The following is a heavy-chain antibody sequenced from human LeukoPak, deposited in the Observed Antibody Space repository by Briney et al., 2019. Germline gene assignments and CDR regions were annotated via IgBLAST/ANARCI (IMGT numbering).Heavy chain of an antibody. V-gene: IGHV1-8*01. CDR1: GYTFTSYD. CDR3: ARGRQLLWFGYYYYYGMDV. Sequence: GASVKVSCKASGYTFTSYDINWVRQAPGQGLEWMGWMNPNSGNTGYAQKFQGRVTMTRNTSISTAYMELSSLRSEDTAVYYCARGRQLLWFGYYYYYGMDVWGQGTTVTVSS. J-gene: IGHJ6*02. CDR2: MNPNSGNT. D-gene: IGHD3-10*01.